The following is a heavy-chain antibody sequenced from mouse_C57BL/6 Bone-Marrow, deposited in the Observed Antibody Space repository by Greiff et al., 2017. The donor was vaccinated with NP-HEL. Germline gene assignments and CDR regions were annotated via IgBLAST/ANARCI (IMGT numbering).Heavy chain of an antibody. Sequence: QVQLKESGAELMPPGASVKLSCKATGSPFTCSWLSFLKQRPGHGLEWIGEILPVSGSTNYNEKFKGKATFTADTSSNTAYMQLSSLTTEDSAIYYCARSFDGYYTLDYWGQGTTLTVSS. D-gene: IGHD2-3*01. J-gene: IGHJ2*01. CDR1: GSPFTCSW. V-gene: IGHV1-9*01. CDR2: ILPVSGST. CDR3: ARSFDGYYTLDY.